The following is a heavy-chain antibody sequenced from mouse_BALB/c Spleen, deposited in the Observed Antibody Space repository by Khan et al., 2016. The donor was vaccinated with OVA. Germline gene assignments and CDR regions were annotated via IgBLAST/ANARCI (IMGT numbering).Heavy chain of an antibody. J-gene: IGHJ3*01. Sequence: QVQLQQSGAELARPGASVKLSCKASGYTFTDYYINWVKQRTGQGLEWIGEINPGSGDIYYNEKFKGKATLTADKSSSTAYMQLISLTSEDSAVYVWARRNYFGYTFAYWGQGTLVTVSA. D-gene: IGHD1-2*01. CDR3: ARRNYFGYTFAY. V-gene: IGHV1-77*01. CDR2: INPGSGDI. CDR1: GYTFTDYY.